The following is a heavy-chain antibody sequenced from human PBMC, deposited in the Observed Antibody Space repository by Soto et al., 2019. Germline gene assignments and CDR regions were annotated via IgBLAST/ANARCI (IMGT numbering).Heavy chain of an antibody. Sequence: SETLSLTCTVSGGSISSSSYYWGWIRQPPGKGLEWIGSIYYSGSTYYNPSLKSRVTISVDTSKNRFSLKLSSVTAADTAVYYCASLYSGYDLRYFDYWGQGTLVTVSS. V-gene: IGHV4-39*01. D-gene: IGHD5-12*01. CDR1: GGSISSSSYY. CDR3: ASLYSGYDLRYFDY. CDR2: IYYSGST. J-gene: IGHJ4*02.